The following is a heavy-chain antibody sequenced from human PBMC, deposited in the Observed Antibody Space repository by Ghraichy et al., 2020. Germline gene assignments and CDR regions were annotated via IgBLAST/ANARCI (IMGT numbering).Heavy chain of an antibody. V-gene: IGHV1-18*04. CDR2: ISAYNGNT. J-gene: IGHJ4*02. CDR3: ARLRYSSSWYPIYYFDY. CDR1: GYTFTSYG. D-gene: IGHD6-13*01. Sequence: ASVKVSCKASGYTFTSYGISWVRQAPGQGLEWMGWISAYNGNTNYAQKLQGRVTMTTDTSTSTAYMELRSLRSDDTAVYYCARLRYSSSWYPIYYFDYWGQGTLVTVSS.